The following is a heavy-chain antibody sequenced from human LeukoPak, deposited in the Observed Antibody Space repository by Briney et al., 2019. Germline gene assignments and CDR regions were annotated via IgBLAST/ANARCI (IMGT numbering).Heavy chain of an antibody. CDR2: ISRNSGYI. Sequence: GGSLGLSCAASGFTFSSYSMTWVRQSPGKGLEWVSSISRNSGYIYYTDSMKGRLTISRDNANNSLYLQMNNLRAEDTAMYYCARGRRTGDRGYYFDYWGQGTLVTVSS. CDR1: GFTFSSYS. D-gene: IGHD7-27*01. V-gene: IGHV3-21*01. J-gene: IGHJ4*02. CDR3: ARGRRTGDRGYYFDY.